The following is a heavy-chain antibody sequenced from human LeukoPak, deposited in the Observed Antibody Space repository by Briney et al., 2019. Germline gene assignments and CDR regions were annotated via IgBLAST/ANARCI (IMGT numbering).Heavy chain of an antibody. Sequence: PSETLSLTCTVSGGSISSSSYYCGWIRQPPGKGLEWIGSIFYSGSTYYNPSLKSRVTISVDTSKNQFSLKLSSVTAADTAVYYCARDHTSGWYGLSGYFDYWGQGTLVTVSS. CDR2: IFYSGST. V-gene: IGHV4-39*07. J-gene: IGHJ4*02. CDR3: ARDHTSGWYGLSGYFDY. CDR1: GGSISSSSYY. D-gene: IGHD6-19*01.